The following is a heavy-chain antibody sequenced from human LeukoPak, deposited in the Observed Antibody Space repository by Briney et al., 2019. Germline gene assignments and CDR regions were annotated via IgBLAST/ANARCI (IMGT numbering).Heavy chain of an antibody. CDR3: VNLGHCTPSSRQP. Sequence: PGGSLRLSCGASGLTFSIYYMHWVRQAPGRGPVWVSRISSDGSSTSYADSVKGRFTISRDKATTTLYLQMNSLRAEDTAVYYCVNLGHCTPSSRQPWGQGTLVTVSS. D-gene: IGHD2-15*01. CDR1: GLTFSIYY. CDR2: ISSDGSST. V-gene: IGHV3-74*01. J-gene: IGHJ4*02.